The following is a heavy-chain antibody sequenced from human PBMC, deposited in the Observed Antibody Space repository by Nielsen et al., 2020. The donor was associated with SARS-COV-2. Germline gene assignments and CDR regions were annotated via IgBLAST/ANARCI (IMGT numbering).Heavy chain of an antibody. CDR3: AKDLGNYYYYGMDV. V-gene: IGHV3-43*02. Sequence: GESLKISCAASGFTFDDYAMHWVRQAPGKGLEWVSLISGDGGSTYYADSVKGRFTISRDNSKNSLYLQVNSLRTEDTALYYCAKDLGNYYYYGMDVWGQGTTVTVSS. D-gene: IGHD7-27*01. J-gene: IGHJ6*02. CDR1: GFTFDDYA. CDR2: ISGDGGST.